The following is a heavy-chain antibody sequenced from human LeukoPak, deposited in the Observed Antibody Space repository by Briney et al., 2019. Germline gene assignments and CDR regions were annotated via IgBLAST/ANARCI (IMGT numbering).Heavy chain of an antibody. V-gene: IGHV4-30-4*08. D-gene: IGHD3-9*01. CDR2: IYYSGST. Sequence: SETLSLTCTVSGGSSSSGDYYWSWIRQPPGKGLEWIGYIYYSGSTYYNPSLKSRVTISVDTSKNQFSLKLSSVTAADTAVYYCPRASTPPGYRYYYYSMDVWGKGTTVTVSS. CDR1: GGSSSSGDYY. CDR3: PRASTPPGYRYYYYSMDV. J-gene: IGHJ6*03.